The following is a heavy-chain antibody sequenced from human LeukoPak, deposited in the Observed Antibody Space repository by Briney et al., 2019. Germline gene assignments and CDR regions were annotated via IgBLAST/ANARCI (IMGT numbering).Heavy chain of an antibody. CDR1: GFTFSSYG. CDR3: ASDGELAPPDI. D-gene: IGHD1-26*01. CDR2: ISYDGSNK. V-gene: IGHV3-30*03. Sequence: PGRSLRLSCAASGFTFSSYGMHWVRQAPGKGLEWVAVISYDGSNKYYADSVKGRFTISRDNSKSTLYLQMSSLRAEDTAVYYCASDGELAPPDIWGQGTMVTVSS. J-gene: IGHJ3*02.